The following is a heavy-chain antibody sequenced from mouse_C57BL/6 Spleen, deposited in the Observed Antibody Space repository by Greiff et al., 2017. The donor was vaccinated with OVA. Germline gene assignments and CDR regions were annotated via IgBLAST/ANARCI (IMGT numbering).Heavy chain of an antibody. CDR2: IYPGDGDT. J-gene: IGHJ1*03. D-gene: IGHD2-1*01. CDR1: GYAFSSSW. V-gene: IGHV1-82*01. Sequence: LVESGPELVKPGASVKISCKASGYAFSSSWMNWVKQRPGKGLEWIGRIYPGDGDTNYNGKFKGKATLTADKSSSTAYMQLSSLTSEDSAVYFCARTLYYGNPWYFDVWGTGTTVTVSS. CDR3: ARTLYYGNPWYFDV.